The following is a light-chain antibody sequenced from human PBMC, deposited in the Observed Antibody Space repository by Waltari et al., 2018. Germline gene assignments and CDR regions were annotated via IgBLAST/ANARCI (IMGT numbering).Light chain of an antibody. CDR2: KAS. J-gene: IGKJ4*01. CDR1: QRISKW. CDR3: QQYNSYSLLT. V-gene: IGKV1-5*03. Sequence: FRDSQRISKWVARYQQKPGEAPKLLIYKASTLESGVPSRFSGSGSGTEFTLTISSLQPDDFATYYCQQYNSYSLLTFGGGTKVEIK.